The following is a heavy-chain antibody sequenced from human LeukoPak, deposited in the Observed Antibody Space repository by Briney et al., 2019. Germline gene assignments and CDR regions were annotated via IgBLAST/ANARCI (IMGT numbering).Heavy chain of an antibody. J-gene: IGHJ4*02. CDR1: GGTFSSYA. D-gene: IGHD6-19*01. CDR2: IIPIFGTA. V-gene: IGHV1-69*13. Sequence: SVKVSCKASGGTFSSYAISSVRQAPGQGLEWMGGIIPIFGTANYAQKFQGRVTLTADESTRTAYMELSSLRSEYTAVYYCARQWLAFDYWGQGTLVTVSS. CDR3: ARQWLAFDY.